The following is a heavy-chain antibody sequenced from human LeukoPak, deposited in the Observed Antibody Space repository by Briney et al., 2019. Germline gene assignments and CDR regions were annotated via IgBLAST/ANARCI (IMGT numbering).Heavy chain of an antibody. V-gene: IGHV3-48*03. CDR1: GFTFSSYE. CDR2: ISSSGSII. J-gene: IGHJ4*02. CDR3: ARGGAYGSGRYYFDY. Sequence: GGSLRLSCAASGFTFSSYEMNWVRQAPGKGLEWVSYISSSGSIIYHADSVKGRFTISRDNAKNSLYLQMNSLRAEDTAVYYCARGGAYGSGRYYFDYWGQGTLVTVSS. D-gene: IGHD3-10*01.